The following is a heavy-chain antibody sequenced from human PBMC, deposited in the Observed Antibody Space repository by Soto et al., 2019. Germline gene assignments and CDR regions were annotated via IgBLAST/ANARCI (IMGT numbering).Heavy chain of an antibody. Sequence: ASVKVSCKASGGTFSSYAISWVRQAPGQGLEWMGGIIPIFGTANYAQKFQGRVTITADESTSTAYMELSSLRSEDTAVYYCARERRTIAPGSPGNSEIDYWGQGTLVTVSS. CDR1: GGTFSSYA. CDR3: ARERRTIAPGSPGNSEIDY. V-gene: IGHV1-69*13. D-gene: IGHD2-15*01. J-gene: IGHJ4*02. CDR2: IIPIFGTA.